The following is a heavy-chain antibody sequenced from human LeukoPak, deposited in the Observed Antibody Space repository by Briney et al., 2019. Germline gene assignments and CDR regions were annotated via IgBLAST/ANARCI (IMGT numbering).Heavy chain of an antibody. Sequence: PGGSLRLSCAASGFTFSDSAMSWVRQAPGKGLEWVSAISGSGGSTYYADSVKGRFTISRDNSKNTLYLQMNSLRAEDTAVYYCTKGTIWLPFDYWGQGTLVTVSS. V-gene: IGHV3-23*01. CDR3: TKGTIWLPFDY. D-gene: IGHD5-18*01. CDR2: ISGSGGST. CDR1: GFTFSDSA. J-gene: IGHJ4*02.